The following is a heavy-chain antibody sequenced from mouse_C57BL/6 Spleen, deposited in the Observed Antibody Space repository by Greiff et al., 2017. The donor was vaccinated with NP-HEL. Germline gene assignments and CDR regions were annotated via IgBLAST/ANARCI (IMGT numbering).Heavy chain of an antibody. Sequence: VQLQQSGPELVKPGASVKISCKASGYAFSSSWMNWVKQRPGKGLEWIGRIYPGDGGTNYNGKFKGKATLTADKSSSTAYMQLSSLTSEDSAVYFCARSYGTRSYYFDYWGQGTTLTVSS. D-gene: IGHD2-10*02. J-gene: IGHJ2*01. CDR1: GYAFSSSW. CDR2: IYPGDGGT. CDR3: ARSYGTRSYYFDY. V-gene: IGHV1-82*01.